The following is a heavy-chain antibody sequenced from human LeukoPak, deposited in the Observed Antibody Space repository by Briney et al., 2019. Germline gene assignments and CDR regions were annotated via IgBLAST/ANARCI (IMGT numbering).Heavy chain of an antibody. Sequence: KSSETLSLTCAVYGGSFSGYYWSWIRQPPGKGLEWIGEINHSGSTNYNPSLKSRVTISVDTSKNQFSLKLSSVTAADTAVYYCARGLWGFDYWGQGTLATVSS. V-gene: IGHV4-34*01. CDR2: INHSGST. CDR3: ARGLWGFDY. CDR1: GGSFSGYY. D-gene: IGHD3-16*01. J-gene: IGHJ4*02.